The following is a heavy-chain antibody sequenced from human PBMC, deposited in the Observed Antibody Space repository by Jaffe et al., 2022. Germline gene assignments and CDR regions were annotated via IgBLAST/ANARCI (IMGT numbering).Heavy chain of an antibody. CDR1: GFTFSSYW. CDR3: ARDPDRYFDWSGDY. J-gene: IGHJ4*02. V-gene: IGHV3-7*01. Sequence: EVQLVESGGGLVQPGGSLRLSCAASGFTFSSYWMSWVRQAPGKGLEWVANIKQDGSEKYYVDSVKGRFTISRDNAKNSLYLQMNSLRAEDTAVYYCARDPDRYFDWSGDYWGQGTLVTVSS. CDR2: IKQDGSEK. D-gene: IGHD3-9*01.